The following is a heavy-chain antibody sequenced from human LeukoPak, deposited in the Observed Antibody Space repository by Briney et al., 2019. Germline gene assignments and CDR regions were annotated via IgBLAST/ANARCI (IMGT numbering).Heavy chain of an antibody. CDR1: GFTFSSYG. CDR3: AKDSADFWSGYPPSTYFDY. J-gene: IGHJ4*02. D-gene: IGHD3-3*01. CDR2: IRYDGSNK. Sequence: GGSLRLSCAASGFTFSSYGMHWVRQAPGKGLEWVAFIRYDGSNKYYADSVKSRFTISRDNSKNTLYLQMNSLRAEDTAVYYCAKDSADFWSGYPPSTYFDYWGQGTLVTVSS. V-gene: IGHV3-30*02.